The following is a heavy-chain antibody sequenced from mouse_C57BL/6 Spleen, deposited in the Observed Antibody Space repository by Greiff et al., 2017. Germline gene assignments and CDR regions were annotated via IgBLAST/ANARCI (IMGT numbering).Heavy chain of an antibody. V-gene: IGHV1-50*01. CDR1: GYTFTSYW. J-gene: IGHJ4*01. D-gene: IGHD2-4*01. Sequence: QVHVKQPGSELVKPGASVKLSCKASGYTFTSYWMQWVKQRPGQGLEWIGEIDPSDSYTNSNQKFKGKATLTVDTSSSTAYMQLSSRTSEDSAVYYCARGGAYYDYGAYAMDYWGQGTSVTVSS. CDR2: IDPSDSYT. CDR3: ARGGAYYDYGAYAMDY.